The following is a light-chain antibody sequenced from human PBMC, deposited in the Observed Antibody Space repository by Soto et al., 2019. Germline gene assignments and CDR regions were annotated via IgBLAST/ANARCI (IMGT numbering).Light chain of an antibody. J-gene: IGKJ1*01. Sequence: EMVMTQSPATLSVSLGERATLSCSASQSISTKLVWYQQKPGQAPRLLIYGASTRATGIPDRVSGSGCGTEFTRTSSSLQSEDFAVYYCQQHDQGWTFGEGTKVEIK. CDR3: QQHDQGWT. V-gene: IGKV3-15*01. CDR1: QSISTK. CDR2: GAS.